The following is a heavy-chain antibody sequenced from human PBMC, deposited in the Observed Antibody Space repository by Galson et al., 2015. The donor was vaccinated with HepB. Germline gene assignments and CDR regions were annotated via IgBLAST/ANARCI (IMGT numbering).Heavy chain of an antibody. V-gene: IGHV3-11*06. CDR2: ISSSSTYT. Sequence: SLRLSCAASGFTFSDYYMSWIRQAPGQGLERVSYISSSSTYTNYADSVRGRFTISRDNAKNSLYLQISSLRAEDTAVYYCARVADADYGDHSHFDYWGQGTLVTVSS. D-gene: IGHD4-17*01. J-gene: IGHJ4*02. CDR1: GFTFSDYY. CDR3: ARVADADYGDHSHFDY.